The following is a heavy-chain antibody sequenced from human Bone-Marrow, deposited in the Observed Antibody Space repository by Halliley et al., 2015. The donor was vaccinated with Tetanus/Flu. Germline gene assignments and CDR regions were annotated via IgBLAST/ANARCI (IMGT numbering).Heavy chain of an antibody. J-gene: IGHJ4*02. CDR3: AKDGGYSACAPDDY. CDR2: ITGDGGRT. V-gene: IGHV3-64D*06. D-gene: IGHD5-12*01. Sequence: STITGDGGRTYYTDSVKGRFTISRDNAKNTLYLQMTSLRAEDTAAYYCAKDGGYSACAPDDYWGQGTQVTVSS.